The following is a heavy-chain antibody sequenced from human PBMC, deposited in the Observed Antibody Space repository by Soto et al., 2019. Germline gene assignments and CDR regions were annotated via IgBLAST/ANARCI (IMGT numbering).Heavy chain of an antibody. CDR1: GGSLIGYY. J-gene: IGHJ5*02. V-gene: IGHV4-34*01. CDR2: VNPGGIT. Sequence: PSETLSLPCAVYGGSLIGYYWTWIRQPPGKGLEWIGAVNPGGITNYSPSGKSRLKISLDTSKKEVSLEMTSVIAADTAVYYCGRVVIKMAIQSIDPWGQGTLVTVSS. D-gene: IGHD3-3*01. CDR3: GRVVIKMAIQSIDP.